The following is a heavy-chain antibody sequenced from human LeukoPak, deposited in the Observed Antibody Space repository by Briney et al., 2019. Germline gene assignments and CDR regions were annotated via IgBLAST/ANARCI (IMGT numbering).Heavy chain of an antibody. D-gene: IGHD1-20*01. Sequence: GGSLRLSCAASEFTFSSYSMNWVRQAPGKGLEWVSAISDSGGNTWYADSVKGRFTISRDNSKNTVYLQMNSLRAEDTAVYYCAKELRSISATTGFDYWGQGTLVTVSS. V-gene: IGHV3-23*01. J-gene: IGHJ4*02. CDR2: ISDSGGNT. CDR1: EFTFSSYS. CDR3: AKELRSISATTGFDY.